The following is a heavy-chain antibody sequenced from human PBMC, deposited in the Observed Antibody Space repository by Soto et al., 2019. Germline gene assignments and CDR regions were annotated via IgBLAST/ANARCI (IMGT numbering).Heavy chain of an antibody. CDR3: GKTRTIFGVVSRDYFDY. Sequence: QVQLVESGGGVVQPGRSQRLSCAASGFSFSDYGMHWVRQPPGKGLEWVAYTSYDGSKTYYADSVMGRFTISRDNSKNTLFLQMNSLRPEDTAMYYCGKTRTIFGVVSRDYFDYWGQGTLVTVSS. CDR2: TSYDGSKT. CDR1: GFSFSDYG. V-gene: IGHV3-30*18. D-gene: IGHD3-3*01. J-gene: IGHJ4*02.